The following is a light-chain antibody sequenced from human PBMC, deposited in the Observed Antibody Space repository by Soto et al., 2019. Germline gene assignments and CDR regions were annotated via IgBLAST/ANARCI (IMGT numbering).Light chain of an antibody. CDR1: QSISSW. V-gene: IGKV1-5*03. J-gene: IGKJ1*01. Sequence: DIPMTQSPSTLSASVGDIVTISCRASQSISSWLAWYQQKPGKAPKILIYKASSLESGVPSRFSGSGSGTDSTLTISSLQPDDFATYYCQQYNSYGTFGQGTKVDIK. CDR3: QQYNSYGT. CDR2: KAS.